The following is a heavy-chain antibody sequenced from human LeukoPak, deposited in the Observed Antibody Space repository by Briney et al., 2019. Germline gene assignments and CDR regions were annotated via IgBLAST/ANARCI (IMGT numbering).Heavy chain of an antibody. CDR2: TYYRSKLFF. D-gene: IGHD2-2*01. CDR1: GDSVSSNSAA. J-gene: IGHJ5*02. V-gene: IGHV6-1*01. CDR3: VRTQPAGVGNWFDP. Sequence: SQTLSLTCAISGDSVSSNSAAWNWIRQSPSRGLEWLGRTYYRSKLFFDYAVSVKSRITINPDTSKNQFSLQLNSVTPEDTAVYYCVRTQPAGVGNWFDPWGQGTLVTVSS.